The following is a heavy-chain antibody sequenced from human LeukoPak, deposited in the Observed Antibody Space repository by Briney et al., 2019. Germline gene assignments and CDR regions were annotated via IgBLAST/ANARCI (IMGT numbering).Heavy chain of an antibody. CDR1: GFTFSSYA. J-gene: IGHJ6*02. Sequence: GGSLRLSCAASGFTFSSYAMSWVSQAPGKGLEWVSAISGSGGSTYYADSVKGRFTISRDNSKNTLYLQMNSLRAEDTAVYYCAKDAGDYAYYYYYYYGMDVWGQGTTVTVSS. D-gene: IGHD4-17*01. CDR2: ISGSGGST. V-gene: IGHV3-23*01. CDR3: AKDAGDYAYYYYYYYGMDV.